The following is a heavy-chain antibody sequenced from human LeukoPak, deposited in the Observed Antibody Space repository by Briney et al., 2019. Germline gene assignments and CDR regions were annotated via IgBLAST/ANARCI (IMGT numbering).Heavy chain of an antibody. D-gene: IGHD3-22*01. Sequence: GASVKVSCKASGYTFTGNYMHWVRQAPGQGLEWMGWINPNSGGTNYAQKFQGRVTMTGDTSIGTAYMELNRLRSDDTAVYYCARGSYDSSDFEYFHHWGQGTLVTVSS. CDR1: GYTFTGNY. CDR2: INPNSGGT. J-gene: IGHJ1*01. V-gene: IGHV1-2*02. CDR3: ARGSYDSSDFEYFHH.